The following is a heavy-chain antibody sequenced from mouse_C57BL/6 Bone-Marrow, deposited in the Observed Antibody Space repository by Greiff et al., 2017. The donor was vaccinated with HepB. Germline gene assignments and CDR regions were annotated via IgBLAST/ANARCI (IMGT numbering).Heavy chain of an antibody. J-gene: IGHJ4*01. CDR1: GFTFSSYA. V-gene: IGHV5-4*01. D-gene: IGHD1-1*01. Sequence: EVQLQQSGGGLVKPGGSLKLSCAASGFTFSSYAMSWVRQTPEKRLEWVATISDGGSYTYYPDNVKGRFTISRDNAKNNLYLQMSHLKSEDTAMYYCAYYYGSSNGAMDYWGQGTSVTVSS. CDR3: AYYYGSSNGAMDY. CDR2: ISDGGSYT.